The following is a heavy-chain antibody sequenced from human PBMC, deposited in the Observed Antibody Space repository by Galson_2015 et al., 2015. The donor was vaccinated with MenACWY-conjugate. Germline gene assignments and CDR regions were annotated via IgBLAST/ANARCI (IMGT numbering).Heavy chain of an antibody. D-gene: IGHD1-26*01. V-gene: IGHV1-69*04. CDR3: ARDPNELLARRIDY. Sequence: QSGAEVKKPGASVKVSCKASGGTFSSYTISWVRQAPGQGLEWMGRIIPILGIANYAQKFQGRVTITADKSTSTAYMELSSLRSEDTAVYYCARDPNELLARRIDYWGQGTLVTVSS. CDR1: GGTFSSYT. CDR2: IIPILGIA. J-gene: IGHJ4*02.